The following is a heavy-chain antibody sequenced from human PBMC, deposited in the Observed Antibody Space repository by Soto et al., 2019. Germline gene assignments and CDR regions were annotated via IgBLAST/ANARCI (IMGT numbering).Heavy chain of an antibody. CDR1: GGSISSSSYY. D-gene: IGHD2-2*01. CDR3: ARVPEY. V-gene: IGHV4-39*07. CDR2: MYHSGST. J-gene: IGHJ4*02. Sequence: PSETLSLTCTVSGGSISSSSYYWGWIRQPPGKGLEWIGYMYHSGSTYYNPSLKSRVTISIDRSKNQFSLKLSSVTAADTAVYYCARVPEYWGQGTLVTVSS.